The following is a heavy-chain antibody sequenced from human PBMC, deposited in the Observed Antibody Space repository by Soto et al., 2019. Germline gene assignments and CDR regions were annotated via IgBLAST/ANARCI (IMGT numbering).Heavy chain of an antibody. Sequence: EVQLVESGGGLVKPGGSLRLSCAASGFTFSSYSMNWVRQAPGKGLEWVSSISSSSSYIYYADSVKGRFTISRDNAKNSLYLQINTLRAEDTAVHYCARDQPGYSYGYGLGYWGQGTLVTVSS. V-gene: IGHV3-21*01. D-gene: IGHD5-18*01. CDR1: GFTFSSYS. CDR3: ARDQPGYSYGYGLGY. CDR2: ISSSSSYI. J-gene: IGHJ4*02.